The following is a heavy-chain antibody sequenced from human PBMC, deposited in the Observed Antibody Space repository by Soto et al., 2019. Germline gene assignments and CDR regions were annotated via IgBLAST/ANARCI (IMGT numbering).Heavy chain of an antibody. V-gene: IGHV1-69*13. CDR1: GGTFSSYA. J-gene: IGHJ5*02. CDR2: IIPIFGTA. CDR3: ARANYDFWSGTQNNWFDP. Sequence: ASVKVSCKASGGTFSSYAISWVRQAPGRGLEWMGGIIPIFGTANYAQKFQGRVTITADESTSTAYMELSSLRSEDTAVYYCARANYDFWSGTQNNWFDPWGQGTLVTVSS. D-gene: IGHD3-3*01.